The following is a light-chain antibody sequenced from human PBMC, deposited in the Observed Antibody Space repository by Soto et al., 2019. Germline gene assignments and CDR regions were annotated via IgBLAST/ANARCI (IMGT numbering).Light chain of an antibody. J-gene: IGKJ4*01. CDR2: AAS. CDR3: QQRANWPPLT. V-gene: IGKV3-11*01. Sequence: EIVLTQSPGTLSLSPGERATLSCRASQSVSSYLAWYQQKPGQAPRLLIYAASNRATGIPARFSGSGSGTEFTLTIRSLEPEDFAVYYSQQRANWPPLTFGGGTKVESK. CDR1: QSVSSY.